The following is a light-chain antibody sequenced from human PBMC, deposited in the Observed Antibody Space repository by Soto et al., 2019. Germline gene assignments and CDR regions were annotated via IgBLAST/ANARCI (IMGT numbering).Light chain of an antibody. CDR3: QQRTVWPTIT. CDR2: DST. CDR1: ESLVHNDGNTS. J-gene: IGKJ5*01. Sequence: DIARTQTPLSTLRTLGQAASVSCGFSESLVHNDGNTSLAWYQQKSAKPPRLXXXDSTLRANGVPDRFGGSRSGTEFTLTINSLETDDFALSYGQQRTVWPTITFGQGTRLEI. V-gene: IGKV2-24*01.